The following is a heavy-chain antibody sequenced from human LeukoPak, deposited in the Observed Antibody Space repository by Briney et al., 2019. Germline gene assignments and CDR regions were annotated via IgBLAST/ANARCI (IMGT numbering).Heavy chain of an antibody. CDR3: TRDPRLTDY. J-gene: IGHJ4*02. V-gene: IGHV3-11*04. Sequence: GGSLRLSCAAPGFTFSDFYMTWIRQAPGKGLECLSYISPTGSDISYADSVKGRFTISRDNAKNSLYLQMNSLRDDDTAVYYCTRDPRLTDYWGQGTLVTVSS. CDR1: GFTFSDFY. CDR2: ISPTGSDI.